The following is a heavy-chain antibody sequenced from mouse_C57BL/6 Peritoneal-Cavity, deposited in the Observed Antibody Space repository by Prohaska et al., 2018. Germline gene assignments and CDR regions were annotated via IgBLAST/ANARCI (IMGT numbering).Heavy chain of an antibody. V-gene: IGHV11-2*01. J-gene: IGHJ1*03. CDR3: MRYVNYWYFEV. CDR2: INSDGCAI. CDR1: GFTFSGFW. Sequence: EVQLLETGGGLVQPGGSRGLSCEGSGFTFSGFWMSWVRQTPGKTLEWIGDINSDGCAISYAPSITDRFTIFRDNDKSTLYLQLSNLRSEVTATYFCMRYVNYWYFEVWGTGTTVTVSS.